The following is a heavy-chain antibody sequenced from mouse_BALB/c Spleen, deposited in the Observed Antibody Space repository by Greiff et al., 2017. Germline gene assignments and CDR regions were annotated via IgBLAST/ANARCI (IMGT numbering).Heavy chain of an antibody. Sequence: DVKLVESGGGLVQPGGSLRLSCATSGFTFTDYYMSWVRQPPGKALEWLGFIRNKANGYTTEYSASVKGRFTISRDNSQSILYLQMNTLRAEDSATYYCARDLLRAGFAYWGQGTLVTVSA. CDR2: IRNKANGYTT. CDR1: GFTFTDYY. CDR3: ARDLLRAGFAY. J-gene: IGHJ3*01. V-gene: IGHV7-3*02.